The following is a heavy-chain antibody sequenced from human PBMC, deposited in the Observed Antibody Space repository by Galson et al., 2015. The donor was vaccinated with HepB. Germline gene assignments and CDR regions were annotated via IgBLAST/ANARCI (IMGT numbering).Heavy chain of an antibody. CDR3: TTEGIAVADDY. CDR1: GFTFSNAW. Sequence: SLRLSCAASGFTFSNAWMSWVRQAPGKGLEWVGRIKSKTDGGTTDYAAPVKGRFTISRDDSKDTLYLQMNSLKTEDTAVYYCTTEGIAVADDYWGQGTLVTVSS. V-gene: IGHV3-15*01. D-gene: IGHD6-19*01. J-gene: IGHJ4*02. CDR2: IKSKTDGGTT.